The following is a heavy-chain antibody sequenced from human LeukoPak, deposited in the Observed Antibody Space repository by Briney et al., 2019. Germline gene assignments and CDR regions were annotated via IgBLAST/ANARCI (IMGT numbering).Heavy chain of an antibody. CDR1: GFTFSSYA. J-gene: IGHJ4*02. V-gene: IGHV3-48*03. CDR3: ARDRRYYYGSGSYYYFDY. Sequence: PGRSLRLSCAASGFTFSSYAMHWVRQAPGKGLEWVSYISSSGSTIYYADSVKGRFTISRDNAKNSLYLQMNSLRAEDTAVYYCARDRRYYYGSGSYYYFDYWGQGTLLTVSS. D-gene: IGHD3-10*01. CDR2: ISSSGSTI.